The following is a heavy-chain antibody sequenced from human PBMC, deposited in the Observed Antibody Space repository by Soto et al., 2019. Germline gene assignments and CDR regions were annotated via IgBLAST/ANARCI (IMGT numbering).Heavy chain of an antibody. V-gene: IGHV5-51*01. D-gene: IGHD2-2*02. CDR2: IYPGDSDT. Sequence: GESLKISCKGSGYIFTNSWIGWVRQMPGKGLEWMGIIYPGDSDTRYSPSFQGQVTISADKSITTAYLQWSSLTASDTAMYYCATIPAHIHAAAGLDVWGQGTAVTVSS. CDR3: ATIPAHIHAAAGLDV. J-gene: IGHJ6*02. CDR1: GYIFTNSW.